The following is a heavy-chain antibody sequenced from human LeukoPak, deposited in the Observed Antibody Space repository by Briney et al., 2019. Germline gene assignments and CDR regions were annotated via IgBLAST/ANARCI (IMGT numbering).Heavy chain of an antibody. CDR3: ARGLFYYYYMDV. Sequence: KVSCKASGYTFTSYGISWVRQAPGQGLEWMGGIIPIFGTANYAQKFQGRVTITADKSTSTAYMELSSLRSEDTAVYYCARGLFYYYYMDVWGKGTTVTVSS. CDR1: GYTFTSYG. J-gene: IGHJ6*03. CDR2: IIPIFGTA. D-gene: IGHD2-21*02. V-gene: IGHV1-69*06.